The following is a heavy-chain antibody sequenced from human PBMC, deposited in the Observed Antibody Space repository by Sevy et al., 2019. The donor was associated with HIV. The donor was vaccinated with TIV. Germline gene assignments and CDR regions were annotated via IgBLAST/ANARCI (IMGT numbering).Heavy chain of an antibody. CDR2: IYYSGST. D-gene: IGHD4-4*01. Sequence: SETLSLTCTVSGGSISSYYWSWIRQPPGKGLEWIGYIYYSGSTNYNPSLKSRVTISVATSKNQFSLKLSSVTAADTAVYYCAHTTMYNWFDPWGQGTLVTVSS. J-gene: IGHJ5*02. CDR3: AHTTMYNWFDP. CDR1: GGSISSYY. V-gene: IGHV4-59*01.